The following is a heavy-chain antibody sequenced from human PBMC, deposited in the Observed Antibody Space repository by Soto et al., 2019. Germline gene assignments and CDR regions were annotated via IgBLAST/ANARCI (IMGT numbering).Heavy chain of an antibody. CDR2: ISRSSSYI. D-gene: IGHD2-15*01. Sequence: EVQLVESGGGLVKPGGSPRLSCAASGFTFSSYTMNWVRQAPGKGLEWVSSISRSSSYIYFADSVKGRFTISRDNAKNSLYLQMNSLRAEDTAVYYCGAATGAYWGQGTLVTVSS. J-gene: IGHJ4*02. CDR3: GAATGAY. V-gene: IGHV3-21*01. CDR1: GFTFSSYT.